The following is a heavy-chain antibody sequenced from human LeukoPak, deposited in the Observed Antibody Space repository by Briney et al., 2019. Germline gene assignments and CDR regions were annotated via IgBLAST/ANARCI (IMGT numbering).Heavy chain of an antibody. V-gene: IGHV4-59*08. CDR2: IYYSGST. CDR1: GGSISSYY. CDR3: ASLRIAVAGWGAFDY. D-gene: IGHD6-19*01. J-gene: IGHJ4*02. Sequence: SETLSLTCTVSGGSISSYYWSWSRQPPGKGLEWIGYIYYSGSTNYNPSLKSRVTISVDTSKNQFSLKLSSVTAADTAVYYCASLRIAVAGWGAFDYWGQGTLVTVSS.